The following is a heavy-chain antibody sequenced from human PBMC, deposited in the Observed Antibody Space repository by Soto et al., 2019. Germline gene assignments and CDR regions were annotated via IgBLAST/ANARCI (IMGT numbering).Heavy chain of an antibody. CDR2: ISGSGGST. V-gene: IGHV3-23*01. CDR1: GFTFSSYA. D-gene: IGHD3-3*01. Sequence: GGSLRLSCADSGFTFSSYAMSWVRQAPRKGLEWVSAISGSGGSTYYADSVKGRFTISRDNSKNTLYLQMNSLRAEDTAVYYCAKESGITIFGVAPLGDGMDVWGQGTTVTVSS. J-gene: IGHJ6*02. CDR3: AKESGITIFGVAPLGDGMDV.